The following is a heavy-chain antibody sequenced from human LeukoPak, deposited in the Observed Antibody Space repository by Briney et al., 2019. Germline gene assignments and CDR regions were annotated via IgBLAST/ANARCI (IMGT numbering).Heavy chain of an antibody. J-gene: IGHJ4*02. CDR2: IWYDGSNK. CDR3: ARPYSSFFSFDY. CDR1: GFTFSSYG. Sequence: GRSLRLSCAASGFTFSSYGMHWVRQAPGKGLEWVAVIWYDGSNKYYADSVKGRFTISRDNSKNTLYLQMNSLRAEDTAVYYCARPYSSFFSFDYWGQGTLVTVSS. D-gene: IGHD6-6*01. V-gene: IGHV3-33*01.